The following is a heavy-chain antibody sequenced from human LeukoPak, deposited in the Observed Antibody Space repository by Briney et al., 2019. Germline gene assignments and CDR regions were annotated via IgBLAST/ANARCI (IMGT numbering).Heavy chain of an antibody. CDR1: GDSVSSNSAA. Sequence: SQTLSLTCAISGDSVSSNSAAWNWIRQSPSRGLEWLGRTYYRSKWYNDYAVSVKSRITINPDTSKNQFSLKLSSVTAADTAVYYCARIPNDYGDPYFDYWGQGTLVTVSS. J-gene: IGHJ4*02. D-gene: IGHD4-17*01. CDR2: TYYRSKWYN. CDR3: ARIPNDYGDPYFDY. V-gene: IGHV6-1*01.